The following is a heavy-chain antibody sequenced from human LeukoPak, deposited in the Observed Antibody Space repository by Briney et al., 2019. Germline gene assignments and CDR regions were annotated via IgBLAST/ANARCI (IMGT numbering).Heavy chain of an antibody. V-gene: IGHV3-30*18. J-gene: IGHJ5*02. Sequence: PGRSLRLSCAASGFTFSSYGMHWVRQAPGKGLEGVAVISYDGSNKYYADSVKGRFTISRDNSKNTLYLQMNSLRAEDTAVYYCAKVRGLRGDWFDPWGQGTLVTVSS. CDR3: AKVRGLRGDWFDP. CDR2: ISYDGSNK. D-gene: IGHD3-10*01. CDR1: GFTFSSYG.